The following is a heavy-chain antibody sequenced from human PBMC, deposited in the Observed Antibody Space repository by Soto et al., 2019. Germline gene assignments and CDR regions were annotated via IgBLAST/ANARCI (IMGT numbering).Heavy chain of an antibody. CDR3: ARVLLGYCSSTSCYMRGAYYYYGMDV. D-gene: IGHD2-2*02. J-gene: IGHJ6*02. Sequence: QVQLVQSGAEVKKPGASVKVSCKASGYTFTSYGISWARQAPGQGLEWMGWISAYNGNTNYAQKLQGRVTMTTDTSTSTAYMELRSLRSDDTAVYYCARVLLGYCSSTSCYMRGAYYYYGMDVWGQGTTVTVSS. CDR1: GYTFTSYG. V-gene: IGHV1-18*01. CDR2: ISAYNGNT.